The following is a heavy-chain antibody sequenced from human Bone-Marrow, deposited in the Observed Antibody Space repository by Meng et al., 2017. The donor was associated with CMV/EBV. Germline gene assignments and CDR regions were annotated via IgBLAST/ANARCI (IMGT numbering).Heavy chain of an antibody. CDR2: IRYDGSNK. CDR3: AKDLVRYSSSWHGGIDY. CDR1: GFTFSSYG. V-gene: IGHV3-30*02. Sequence: GSLRLSCAASGFTFSSYGMHWVRQAPGKGLEWVAFIRYDGSNKYYADSVKGRFTISRDNSKNTLYLQMNSLRAEDTAVYYCAKDLVRYSSSWHGGIDYWGQGTLVTVSS. D-gene: IGHD6-13*01. J-gene: IGHJ4*02.